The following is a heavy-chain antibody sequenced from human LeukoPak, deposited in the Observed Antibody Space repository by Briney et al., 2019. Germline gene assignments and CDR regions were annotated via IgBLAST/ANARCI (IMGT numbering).Heavy chain of an antibody. CDR2: LYSDGNT. Sequence: PGGSLRLSCAASGFTVITNDMTWVRQAPGKGLEWVSVLYSDGNTKYADSVQGRFTISRDNSKNTLYLEMNSLSPDDTAVYYCAKDRSSSGGSCYDYWGQGTLVTVSS. D-gene: IGHD2-15*01. V-gene: IGHV3-53*01. CDR1: GFTVITND. CDR3: AKDRSSSGGSCYDY. J-gene: IGHJ4*02.